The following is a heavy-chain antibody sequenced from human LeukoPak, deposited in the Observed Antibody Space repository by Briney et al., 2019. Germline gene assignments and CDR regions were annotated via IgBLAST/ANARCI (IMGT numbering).Heavy chain of an antibody. CDR1: GYTFTSYG. Sequence: ASVKVSCKASGYTFTSYGFSWVRQAPGQGLEWMGWISTYNGNTNYAQKLQGRVTMTTDTSTSTAYMELRSLRSDDTAVYYCARDEGRWGVSSAALTYWGQGTLVTVSS. CDR3: ARDEGRWGVSSAALTY. V-gene: IGHV1-18*01. CDR2: ISTYNGNT. J-gene: IGHJ4*02. D-gene: IGHD3-16*01.